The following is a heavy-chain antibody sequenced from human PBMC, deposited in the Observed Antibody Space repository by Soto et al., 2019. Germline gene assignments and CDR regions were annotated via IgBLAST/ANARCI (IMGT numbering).Heavy chain of an antibody. D-gene: IGHD1-26*01. J-gene: IGHJ4*02. V-gene: IGHV3-30*18. CDR3: AKTGRGSSFYFDY. CDR1: GFTFSSYG. Sequence: PGGSLRLSCAASGFTFSSYGMHWVRQAPGKGLEWVAVISYDGSNKYYADSVKGRFTISRDNSKNTLYLQMNSLRAEDTAVYYCAKTGRGSSFYFDYWGQGTLVTVSS. CDR2: ISYDGSNK.